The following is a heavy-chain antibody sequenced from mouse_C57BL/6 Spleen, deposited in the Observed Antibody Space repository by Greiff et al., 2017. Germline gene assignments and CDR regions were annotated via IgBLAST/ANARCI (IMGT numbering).Heavy chain of an antibody. D-gene: IGHD3-3*01. J-gene: IGHJ3*01. CDR1: GYTFTSYW. CDR2: IYPSDSET. V-gene: IGHV1-61*01. CDR3: AREGQAWFAY. Sequence: VQLQQPGAELVRPGSSVKLSCKASGYTFTSYWMDWVKQRPGQGLEWIGNIYPSDSETHYNQKFKDKATLTVDKSSSSAYMQLSGLTSEDSAVYYCAREGQAWFAYWGQGTLVTVSA.